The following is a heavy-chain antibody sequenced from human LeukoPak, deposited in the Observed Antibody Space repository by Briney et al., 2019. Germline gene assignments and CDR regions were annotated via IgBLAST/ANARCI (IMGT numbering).Heavy chain of an antibody. CDR1: GGTFSSYA. CDR3: TRGPSMILYYYYMDV. D-gene: IGHD3-22*01. Sequence: GASVKVSCKASGGTFSSYAISWVRQAPGQGLEWMGGIIPIFGTANYAQKFQGRVTITTDESTSTAYMELSSLRPEDTAVYYCTRGPSMILYYYYMDVWGKGTTVTVSS. CDR2: IIPIFGTA. V-gene: IGHV1-69*05. J-gene: IGHJ6*03.